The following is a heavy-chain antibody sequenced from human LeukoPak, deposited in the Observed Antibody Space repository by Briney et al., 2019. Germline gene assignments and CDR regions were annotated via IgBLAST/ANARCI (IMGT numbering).Heavy chain of an antibody. CDR2: IYTNGGA. D-gene: IGHD3-10*01. Sequence: SQTLSLTCTVSGGSVTSGNYYWNWIRQPAGKGLEWIGRIYTNGGASYNPSLKSRVTISIDASKNQFSLKLSPVTAADTAVYYCARHVKKGSGGDFDYWGQGTLVTVSS. CDR1: GGSVTSGNYY. V-gene: IGHV4-61*02. CDR3: ARHVKKGSGGDFDY. J-gene: IGHJ4*02.